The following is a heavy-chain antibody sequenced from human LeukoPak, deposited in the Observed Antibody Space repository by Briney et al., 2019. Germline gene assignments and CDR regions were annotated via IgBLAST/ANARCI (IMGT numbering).Heavy chain of an antibody. V-gene: IGHV4-59*01. J-gene: IGHJ4*02. D-gene: IGHD3-22*01. CDR1: GGSISGSY. CDR2: IHYTGTT. Sequence: SETLSLTCTVSGGSISGSYWSWIRQPPGKGLEWIGYIHYTGTTNYNPSLESRVTMSVDTSKNQFSLKLTSVTAADTAVYYCARVDDTSGYFYKFDYWGQGTLVTVSS. CDR3: ARVDDTSGYFYKFDY.